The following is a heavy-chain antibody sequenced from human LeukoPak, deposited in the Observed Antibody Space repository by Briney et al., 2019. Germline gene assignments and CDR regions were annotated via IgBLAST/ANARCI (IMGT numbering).Heavy chain of an antibody. CDR1: GGSFSGYY. CDR3: ASLEYSSSSHDY. Sequence: PSETLSLTCAVYGGSFSGYYWSWIRQPPGKGLEWIGEINHSGSTNYNPSLKSRVTISVDTSKNQFSLKLSSVTAADTAVYYCASLEYSSSSHDYWGQGTLVTVSS. D-gene: IGHD6-6*01. V-gene: IGHV4-34*01. J-gene: IGHJ4*02. CDR2: INHSGST.